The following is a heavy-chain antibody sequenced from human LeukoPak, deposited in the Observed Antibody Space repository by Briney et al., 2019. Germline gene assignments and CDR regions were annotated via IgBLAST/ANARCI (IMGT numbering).Heavy chain of an antibody. CDR3: ARAGFGKYGTNWFDP. CDR1: GGSISSGGYS. V-gene: IGHV4-30-2*01. J-gene: IGHJ5*02. D-gene: IGHD3-16*01. Sequence: PSQTLSLTCAVSGGSISSGGYSWSWIRQPPGKGLEWIGYIYHSGSTYYNPSLKSRVTISVDRSKNQFSLKLSSVTAADTAVYYCARAGFGKYGTNWFDPWGQGTLVTVSS. CDR2: IYHSGST.